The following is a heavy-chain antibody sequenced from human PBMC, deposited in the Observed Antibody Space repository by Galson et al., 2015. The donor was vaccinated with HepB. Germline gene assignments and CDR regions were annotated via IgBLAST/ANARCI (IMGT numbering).Heavy chain of an antibody. Sequence: SLRLSCAASGFTFSSYGMHWVRQAPGKGLEWVAVISYDGSNKYYADSVKGRFTISRDNSKNTLYLRMNSLRAEDTAVYYCAKVRYSSGWFFDYWGQGTLVTVSS. D-gene: IGHD6-19*01. J-gene: IGHJ4*02. CDR3: AKVRYSSGWFFDY. V-gene: IGHV3-30*18. CDR1: GFTFSSYG. CDR2: ISYDGSNK.